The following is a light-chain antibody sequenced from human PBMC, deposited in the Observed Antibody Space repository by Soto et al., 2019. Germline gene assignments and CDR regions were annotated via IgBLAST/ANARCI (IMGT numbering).Light chain of an antibody. Sequence: QTVVTQSSSASASLGSSVKLTSTLSSGHSSYIIAWHQQQPGKAPRYLMKLEGSGSYNKGSGVPDRFSGSSSGADRYLTISNLQFEDEADYYCETWDSNTHTVFGGGTKLTVL. J-gene: IGLJ3*02. CDR2: LEGSGSY. CDR3: ETWDSNTHTV. CDR1: SGHSSYI. V-gene: IGLV4-60*02.